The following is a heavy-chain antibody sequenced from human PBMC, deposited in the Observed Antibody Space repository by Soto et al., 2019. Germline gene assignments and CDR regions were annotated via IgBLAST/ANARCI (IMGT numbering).Heavy chain of an antibody. CDR2: ISAYNGNT. Sequence: ASVKVSCKASGYTFTSYGISWVRQAPGQGLEWMGWISAYNGNTNYAQKLQGRVTMTTDTSTSTAYMELRSLRCDDTAVYYCARDIAAAGRGYFDYWGQGTLVTVSS. J-gene: IGHJ4*02. CDR3: ARDIAAAGRGYFDY. CDR1: GYTFTSYG. D-gene: IGHD6-13*01. V-gene: IGHV1-18*01.